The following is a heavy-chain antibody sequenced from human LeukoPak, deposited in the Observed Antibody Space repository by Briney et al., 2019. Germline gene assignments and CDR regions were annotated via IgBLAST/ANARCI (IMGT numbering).Heavy chain of an antibody. CDR1: GYSFTSYW. D-gene: IGHD3-10*01. V-gene: IGHV5-51*01. Sequence: GESLKISCKGSGYSFTSYWIGWVRQMPGKGLEWMGIIYPGDSDTRYSPSSRGQVTISADKSISTAYLQWSSLKASDTAMYYCARVPPYYYGSGSYPFDPWGQGTLVTVSS. J-gene: IGHJ5*02. CDR2: IYPGDSDT. CDR3: ARVPPYYYGSGSYPFDP.